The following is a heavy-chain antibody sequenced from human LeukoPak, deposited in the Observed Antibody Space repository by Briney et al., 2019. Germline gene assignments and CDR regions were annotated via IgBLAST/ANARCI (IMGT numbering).Heavy chain of an antibody. CDR3: ASSGSSGYYYF. CDR1: GFTVSSNS. Sequence: GGSLRLSCTVSGFTVSSNSMSWVRQAPGKGLEWVSFIFSSTHYSDSVNGRFTISRDNSKNTLYLQMNSLRAEDTAVYYCASSGSSGYYYFWGQGTLVTVSS. V-gene: IGHV3-53*01. D-gene: IGHD3-22*01. CDR2: IFSST. J-gene: IGHJ4*02.